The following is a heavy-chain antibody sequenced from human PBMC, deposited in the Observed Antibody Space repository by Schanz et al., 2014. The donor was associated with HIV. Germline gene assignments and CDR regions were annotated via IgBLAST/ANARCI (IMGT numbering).Heavy chain of an antibody. CDR1: GFTFSDYA. Sequence: HVQLVESGGGVVQPGRSLRLSCAASGFTFSDYAMHWVRLAPGKGLQWVALVWNDGTKKFYGDSVKGRFSVSRDNSKNTAYLEMNTLRGDDTAVYFCATSTMTDAFDIWGQGTKVIVSS. D-gene: IGHD2-2*01. J-gene: IGHJ3*02. CDR2: VWNDGTKK. CDR3: ATSTMTDAFDI. V-gene: IGHV3-33*08.